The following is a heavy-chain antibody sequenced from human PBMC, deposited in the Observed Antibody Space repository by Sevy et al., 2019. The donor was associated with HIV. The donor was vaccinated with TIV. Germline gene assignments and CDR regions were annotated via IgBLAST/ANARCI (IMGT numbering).Heavy chain of an antibody. CDR3: ARPRGYCSSTSCMGYFQH. J-gene: IGHJ1*01. D-gene: IGHD2-2*01. CDR1: GFSFSNYW. V-gene: IGHV3-7*01. CDR2: IKQDGSEK. Sequence: GGSLRLSCAASGFSFSNYWMSWVRQAPGKGLEWVANIKQDGSEKYYVDSVKGRFTISRDNAKNSLSLQMNSLRADDTAVYYCARPRGYCSSTSCMGYFQHWGQGTLVTVSS.